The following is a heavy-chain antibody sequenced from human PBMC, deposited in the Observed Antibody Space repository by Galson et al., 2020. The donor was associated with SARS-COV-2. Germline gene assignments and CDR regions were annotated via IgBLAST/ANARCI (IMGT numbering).Heavy chain of an antibody. J-gene: IGHJ4*02. CDR3: ARDLSLTTYYYGSGTTWGY. Sequence: ASVKVSCKASGYTFTSYYMHWVRQAPGQGLEWMGIINPSGGSTSYAQKFQGRVTMTRDTSTSTVYMELSSLRSEDTAVYYCARDLSLTTYYYGSGTTWGYWGQGTLVTVSS. CDR2: INPSGGST. D-gene: IGHD3-10*01. V-gene: IGHV1-46*01. CDR1: GYTFTSYY.